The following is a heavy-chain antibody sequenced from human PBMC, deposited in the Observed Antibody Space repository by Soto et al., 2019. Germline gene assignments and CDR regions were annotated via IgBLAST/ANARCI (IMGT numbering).Heavy chain of an antibody. J-gene: IGHJ4*02. D-gene: IGHD6-19*01. Sequence: EVQLLESGGGLVQPGGSLRLSCAASGFIFSSYAMSWVRRAPGKGLEWVSGISGGGGGIYYADSVKGRFTISRDNSKNTLYLQLNSLRDEDTAVYYCAKASISVAGRYYFDYWGQGTLATVSS. V-gene: IGHV3-23*01. CDR3: AKASISVAGRYYFDY. CDR2: ISGGGGGI. CDR1: GFIFSSYA.